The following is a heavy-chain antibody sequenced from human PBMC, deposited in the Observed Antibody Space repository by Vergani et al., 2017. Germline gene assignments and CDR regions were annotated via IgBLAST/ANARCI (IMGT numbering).Heavy chain of an antibody. CDR2: IYYSGST. V-gene: IGHV4-39*01. J-gene: IGHJ4*02. CDR1: GGSISSTSYY. CDR3: ARMGGYDEGDAFRIGYFDS. D-gene: IGHD3-22*01. Sequence: QLQVQESGPGLVKPSETLSLTCSVSGGSISSTSYYWGWIRQPPGKGLEWIGTIYYSGSTYYNPSLKSRVTMSADTSKNQFSLKLSSVTAADTAVYYCARMGGYDEGDAFRIGYFDSWGPGILVTVSS.